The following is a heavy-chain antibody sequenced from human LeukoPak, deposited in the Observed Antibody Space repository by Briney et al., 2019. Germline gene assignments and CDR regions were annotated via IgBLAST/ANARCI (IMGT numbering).Heavy chain of an antibody. CDR1: GFTVSSNY. D-gene: IGHD3-10*01. CDR2: IYSGGST. J-gene: IGHJ6*03. CDR3: ASGSGSYRTPYYYMDV. V-gene: IGHV3-53*01. Sequence: GGSLRLSCAASGFTVSSNYMSWVRQAPGKGLEWVSVIYSGGSTYYADSVKGQCTISRANSKNTLYVQMNSLRAEDTAVYYCASGSGSYRTPYYYMDVWGTGTTVTVSS.